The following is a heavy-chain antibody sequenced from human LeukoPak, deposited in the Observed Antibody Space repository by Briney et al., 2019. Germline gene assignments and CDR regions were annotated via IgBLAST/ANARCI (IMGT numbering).Heavy chain of an antibody. J-gene: IGHJ4*02. CDR1: GFTFSFYS. V-gene: IGHV3-21*01. D-gene: IGHD2-21*02. CDR2: ITSSSSFI. CDR3: AKEGVTALDY. Sequence: GGSLRLSCAASGFTFSFYSMSWVRLAPGQGLEWVASITSSSSFIYYADSVKGRFTISRDNSKNTLYLQMNSLRAEDTAVYYCAKEGVTALDYWGQGTLVTVSS.